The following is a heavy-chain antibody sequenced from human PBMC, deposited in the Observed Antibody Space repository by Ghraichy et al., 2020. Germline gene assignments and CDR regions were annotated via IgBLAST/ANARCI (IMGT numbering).Heavy chain of an antibody. CDR1: GGSFSGYY. Sequence: SETLSLTCAVYGGSFSGYYWSWIRQPPGKGLEWIGEINHSGSTNYNPSLKSRVTISVDTSKNQFSLKLSSVTAADTAVYYCARGLSSGSYTNWGQGTLVTGSS. D-gene: IGHD3-10*01. CDR2: INHSGST. V-gene: IGHV4-34*01. CDR3: ARGLSSGSYTN. J-gene: IGHJ4*02.